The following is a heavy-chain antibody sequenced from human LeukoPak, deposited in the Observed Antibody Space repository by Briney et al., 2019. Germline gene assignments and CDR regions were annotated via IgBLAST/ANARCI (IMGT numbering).Heavy chain of an antibody. V-gene: IGHV5-51*01. CDR2: IYPGDSDT. Sequence: GESLKISCRGSGYSFTNYWIGWVRQMPGKGLEWMGIIYPGDSDTRYSPSFQGQVTISADKSISTAYLQWSSLKASDTAMYYCARLLRNIAAAVYYFDYWGQGTLVTVSS. CDR1: GYSFTNYW. CDR3: ARLLRNIAAAVYYFDY. J-gene: IGHJ4*02. D-gene: IGHD6-13*01.